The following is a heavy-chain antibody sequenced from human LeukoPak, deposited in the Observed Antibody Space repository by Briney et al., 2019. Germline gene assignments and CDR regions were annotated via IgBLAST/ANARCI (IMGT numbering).Heavy chain of an antibody. CDR3: AKDQKWGPADYYFDS. CDR2: ISTDGKDK. Sequence: SGRSLRLSCAASGFTLSNYAMHWVRQAPGKGLEWVTVISTDGKDKKYADSVKGRFAISRDNSKNTLDLQMNSLRAEDTAVYYCAKDQKWGPADYYFDSWGQGTLVTVSS. CDR1: GFTLSNYA. J-gene: IGHJ4*02. D-gene: IGHD2-2*01. V-gene: IGHV3-30*18.